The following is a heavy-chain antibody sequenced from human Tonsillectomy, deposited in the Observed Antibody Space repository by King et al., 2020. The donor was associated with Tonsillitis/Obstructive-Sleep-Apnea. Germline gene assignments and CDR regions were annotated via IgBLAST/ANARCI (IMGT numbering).Heavy chain of an antibody. CDR1: GNTFTGYT. V-gene: IGHV1-3*01. J-gene: IGHJ4*02. Sequence: QLVQSGAEVKKPGASVKVSCKASGNTFTGYTIHWLRQAPGQRLEWMGWINAGNGDTKYSREFQVRVTITRDTSARTVYMELSYLRSDDTAVFYCARVAAAATHLDYWGQGTPVTVSS. D-gene: IGHD6-13*01. CDR3: ARVAAAATHLDY. CDR2: INAGNGDT.